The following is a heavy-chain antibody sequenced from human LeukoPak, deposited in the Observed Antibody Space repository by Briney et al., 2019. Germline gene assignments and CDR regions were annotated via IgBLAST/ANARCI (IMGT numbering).Heavy chain of an antibody. CDR1: GFTFRSYW. CDR3: ARVQGHPPNGLDV. J-gene: IGHJ3*01. Sequence: GESLRLSCAASGFTFRSYWMHWVRQAPGKGLVWVSRINSDASSTSYADSVKGRFTISRDNAKNTLYLQMNSLRAEDTAVYYCARVQGHPPNGLDVWGQGTMVTVSS. D-gene: IGHD2-8*01. CDR2: INSDASST. V-gene: IGHV3-74*01.